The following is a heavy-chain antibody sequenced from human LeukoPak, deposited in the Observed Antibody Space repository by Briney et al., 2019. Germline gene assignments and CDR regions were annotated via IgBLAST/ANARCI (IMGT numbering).Heavy chain of an antibody. CDR1: GDSVSSNSVA. J-gene: IGHJ4*02. CDR2: TYYRAKWYN. V-gene: IGHV6-1*01. Sequence: PSQTLSLTCAISGDSVSSNSVAWNWIRQSPSRCLEWLGSTYYRAKWYNDYALSVKSRITINPDTSKNQFSLQLNSVTPEDTAVYYCARDRGSLRYYFDYWGQGTLVTVSS. D-gene: IGHD1-26*01. CDR3: ARDRGSLRYYFDY.